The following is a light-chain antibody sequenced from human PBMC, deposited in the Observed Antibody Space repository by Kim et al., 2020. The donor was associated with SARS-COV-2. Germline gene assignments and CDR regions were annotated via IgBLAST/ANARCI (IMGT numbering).Light chain of an antibody. CDR2: WAS. V-gene: IGKV4-1*01. CDR3: QQYYSTPA. J-gene: IGKJ2*01. Sequence: DIVMTQSPDSLAVSLGERATINCKSSQSVLYSSNNKNYLAWYQQKPGQPPKLLIYWASTRESGVPDRFSGSGYGTDFTLTISSLQAEDVAVYYCQQYYSTPAFGQGTKLEI. CDR1: QSVLYSSNNKNY.